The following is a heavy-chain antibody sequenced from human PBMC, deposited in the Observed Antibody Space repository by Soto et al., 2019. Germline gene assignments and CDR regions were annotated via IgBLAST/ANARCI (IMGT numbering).Heavy chain of an antibody. D-gene: IGHD3-9*01. CDR2: INHSGST. V-gene: IGHV4-34*01. J-gene: IGHJ5*02. Sequence: PSETLSLTCAVYGGSFSGYYWSWIRQPPGKGLEWIGEINHSGSTNYNPSLKSRVTISVDTSKNQFSLKVTSVTAADTAIYYCARDQYDILTGCDWFDPWGPGTQVTVSS. CDR3: ARDQYDILTGCDWFDP. CDR1: GGSFSGYY.